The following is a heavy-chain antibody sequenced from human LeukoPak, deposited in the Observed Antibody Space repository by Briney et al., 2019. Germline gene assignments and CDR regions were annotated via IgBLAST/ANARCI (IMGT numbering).Heavy chain of an antibody. CDR1: GFTFSSYG. V-gene: IGHV3-30*03. CDR3: AREWANSGSYVGAFDI. Sequence: GGSLRLSCAASGFTFSSYGMHWVRQAPGKGLEWVAVISYDGSNKYYADSVKGRFTISRDNSKNTLYLQMNSLRAEDTAVYYCAREWANSGSYVGAFDIWGQGTMVTVSS. J-gene: IGHJ3*02. D-gene: IGHD1-26*01. CDR2: ISYDGSNK.